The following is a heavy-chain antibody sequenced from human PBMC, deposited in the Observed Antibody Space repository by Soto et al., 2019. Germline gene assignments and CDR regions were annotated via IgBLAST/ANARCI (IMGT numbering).Heavy chain of an antibody. CDR1: GYTFTSYV. J-gene: IGHJ4*02. V-gene: IGHV1-18*01. CDR3: ARERSSRRQGHFEA. CDR2: SSAYNGNT. D-gene: IGHD6-6*01. Sequence: QVQLVQSGAEVKKPGASVKVSCKASGYTFTSYVISWVRQAPGQGLEWMGWSSAYNGNTNYAQKLQGRVTMTTDTSTSTAYMDLRCLRSDDTAVYYCARERSSRRQGHFEAWCQGTKVTFSS.